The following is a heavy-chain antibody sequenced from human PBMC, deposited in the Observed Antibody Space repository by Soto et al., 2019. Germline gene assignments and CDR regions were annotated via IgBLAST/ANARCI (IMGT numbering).Heavy chain of an antibody. D-gene: IGHD2-8*01. CDR1: GFTFNSYG. CDR3: AREGVY. J-gene: IGHJ4*02. V-gene: IGHV3-48*03. CDR2: ISGSGTAE. Sequence: GGSLRLSCAASGFTFNSYGMHRVRQAPGEGLEWISYISGSGTAEYYADSVKGRFSISRDNAQNTLYLQMNGLKVEDTGIYYCAREGVYWGQGTLVTVSS.